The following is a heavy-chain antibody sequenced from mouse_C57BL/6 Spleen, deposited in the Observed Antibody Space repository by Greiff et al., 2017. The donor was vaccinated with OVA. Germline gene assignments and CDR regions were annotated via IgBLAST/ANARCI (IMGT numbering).Heavy chain of an antibody. V-gene: IGHV5-9-1*02. D-gene: IGHD2-1*01. Sequence: EVQRVESGEGLVKPGGSLKLSCAASGFTFSSYAMSWVRQTPEQRLEWVAYISSGGDYTYYADTVKGRFTISRDNARNTLYLQMSSLKSEDTAMYYCTRDEGAYGNWFAYWGQGTLVTVSA. CDR1: GFTFSSYA. J-gene: IGHJ3*01. CDR3: TRDEGAYGNWFAY. CDR2: ISSGGDYT.